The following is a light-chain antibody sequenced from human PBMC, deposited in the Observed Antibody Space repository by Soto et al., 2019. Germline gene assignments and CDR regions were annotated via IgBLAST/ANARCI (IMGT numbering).Light chain of an antibody. CDR2: DAS. J-gene: IGKJ5*01. CDR3: QKYDNLPFT. V-gene: IGKV1-33*01. CDR1: QDITNY. Sequence: DIQMTQSPSSLSASVGDRVTIICQASQDITNYLNWYQQKPGKAPKLLIYDASNLETGVPSRFSGSGSGTHFSFTISSLQPEDIATYYCQKYDNLPFTFGQGTRLEIK.